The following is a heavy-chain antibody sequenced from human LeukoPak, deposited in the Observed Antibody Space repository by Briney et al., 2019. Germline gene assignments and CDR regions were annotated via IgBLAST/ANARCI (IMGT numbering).Heavy chain of an antibody. CDR1: GFSLSSSG. Sequence: GGSLRLSCAASGFSLSSSGIQWGRQGPGRGLGWEEFIRYDGSNNYDADSVQGRYTISTENAKKTGYVEMNSRRSDDRAVYYCAKESGTYYDYWGQGTLVTVSS. V-gene: IGHV3-30*02. D-gene: IGHD1-26*01. J-gene: IGHJ4*02. CDR3: AKESGTYYDY. CDR2: IRYDGSNN.